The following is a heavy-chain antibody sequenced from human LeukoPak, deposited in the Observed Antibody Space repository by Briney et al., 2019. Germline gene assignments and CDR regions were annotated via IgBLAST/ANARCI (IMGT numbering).Heavy chain of an antibody. V-gene: IGHV3-30*02. Sequence: GGSLRLSCAASGFTFSSYGMHWVRQAPGKGLEWVAFIRYDGSNKYYADSVKGRLTISRDNSKNTLYLQMNSLRAEDTAVYYCAKGKVVPAAHFDYWGQGTLVTVSS. J-gene: IGHJ4*02. CDR3: AKGKVVPAAHFDY. CDR2: IRYDGSNK. D-gene: IGHD2-2*01. CDR1: GFTFSSYG.